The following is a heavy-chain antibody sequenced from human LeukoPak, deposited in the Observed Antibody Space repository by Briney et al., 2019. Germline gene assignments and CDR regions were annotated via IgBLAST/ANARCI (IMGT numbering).Heavy chain of an antibody. D-gene: IGHD5-12*01. J-gene: IGHJ4*02. Sequence: GESLKISCKGSGYSFTSYWIGWVRRMPGKGLEWMGIIYPGDSDTRYSPSFQGQVTISADKSISTAYLQWSSLKASDTAMYYCARLGARGYRSKLRQDFDYWGQGTLVTVSS. CDR2: IYPGDSDT. CDR3: ARLGARGYRSKLRQDFDY. V-gene: IGHV5-51*01. CDR1: GYSFTSYW.